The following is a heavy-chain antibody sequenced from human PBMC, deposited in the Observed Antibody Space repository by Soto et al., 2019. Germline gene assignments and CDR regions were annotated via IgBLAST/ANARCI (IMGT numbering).Heavy chain of an antibody. CDR1: GGTFSSYA. CDR3: ARDRGIAVAGKGGFDP. CDR2: IIPIFGTA. Sequence: QVQLVQSGAEVKKPGSSVKVSCKASGGTFSSYAISWVRQAPGQGLEWMGGIIPIFGTANYAQKFQGRVTITADESTSTGDMELGSLRSEDTAVYYCARDRGIAVAGKGGFDPWGQGTLVTVSS. V-gene: IGHV1-69*12. J-gene: IGHJ5*02. D-gene: IGHD6-19*01.